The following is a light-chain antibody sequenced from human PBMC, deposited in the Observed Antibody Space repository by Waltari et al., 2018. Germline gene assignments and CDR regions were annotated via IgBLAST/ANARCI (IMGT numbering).Light chain of an antibody. J-gene: IGLJ1*01. Sequence: QSVLTQPPSASGTPGQRVTISCSRSSSNIGSNSVYWYQQLPGTAPKLLIYRNNQRPSGVPDRFSGSKSGTSASLAISGLRSEDEADYYCAAWDDSLSAFYVFGTGTKVTVL. CDR2: RNN. CDR3: AAWDDSLSAFYV. CDR1: SSNIGSNS. V-gene: IGLV1-47*01.